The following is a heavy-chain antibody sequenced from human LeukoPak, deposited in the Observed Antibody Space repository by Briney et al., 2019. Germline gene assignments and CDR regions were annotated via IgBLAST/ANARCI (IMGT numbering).Heavy chain of an antibody. CDR1: GGSISRGNW. V-gene: IGHV4-4*02. Sequence: SGALSLTCAVSGGSISRGNWWSWVRQPPGKGPEWIGEIYHSGNTNYNPSLKSRVTISVDKSKNQFSLKLRSVTAADTAVYHCAKKAAASAADYWGQGTLVTVSS. J-gene: IGHJ4*02. CDR3: AKKAAASAADY. D-gene: IGHD6-13*01. CDR2: IYHSGNT.